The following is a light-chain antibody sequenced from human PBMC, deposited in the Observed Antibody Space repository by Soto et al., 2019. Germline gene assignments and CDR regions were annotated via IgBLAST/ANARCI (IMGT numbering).Light chain of an antibody. CDR3: HQYGSAPAWT. CDR2: GAS. Sequence: EIVLTQSPGTLSLFPGERATLSCRASQSISSSYLAWYQQKPGQAPRLLIYGASSEATGIPDRFSGAGSATDFTLTISRLEPEDFGVYYCHQYGSAPAWTFGQGTKVEIK. J-gene: IGKJ1*01. V-gene: IGKV3-20*01. CDR1: QSISSSY.